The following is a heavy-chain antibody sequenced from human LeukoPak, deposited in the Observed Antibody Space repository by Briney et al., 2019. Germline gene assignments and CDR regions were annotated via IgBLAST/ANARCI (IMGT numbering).Heavy chain of an antibody. CDR1: GYTFTGYY. CDR2: INPNSGGT. V-gene: IGHV1-2*04. CDR3: ARGVLPAAMRGVGDAFDI. Sequence: ASVKVSCKASGYTFTGYYMHWVPQAPGQGLEWMGCINPNSGGTNYAQKFQGWVTMTRDTSISTAYMELSRLRSGDTAVYYCARGVLPAAMRGVGDAFDIWGQGTMVTVSS. J-gene: IGHJ3*02. D-gene: IGHD2-2*01.